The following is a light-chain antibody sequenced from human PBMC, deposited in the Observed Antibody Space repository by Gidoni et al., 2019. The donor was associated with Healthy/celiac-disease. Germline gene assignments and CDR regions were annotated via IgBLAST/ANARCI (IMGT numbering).Light chain of an antibody. J-gene: IGKJ1*01. V-gene: IGKV1-39*01. CDR3: QQSYSTPVT. CDR2: AAA. CDR1: QSISSY. Sequence: IQMPQSPSSLSASVGDRVTITCRASQSISSYLNWYQQKPGKAPKLLIYAAASLQSGVPSRFSGSGSGTDFTLTISSLQPEDFATYYWQQSYSTPVTFGQGTKVEIK.